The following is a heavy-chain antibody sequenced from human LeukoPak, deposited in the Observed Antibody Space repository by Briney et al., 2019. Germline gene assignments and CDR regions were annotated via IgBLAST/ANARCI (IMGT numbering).Heavy chain of an antibody. V-gene: IGHV4-39*01. CDR2: IYYSGST. CDR1: GGSISSSSYY. CDR3: ARQHRGYYDSSGYYYDY. D-gene: IGHD3-22*01. J-gene: IGHJ4*02. Sequence: PSETLSLTCTVSGGSISSSSYYWGWIRQPRGKGLEWIGSIYYSGSTYYNPSLKSRVTISVDTSKNQFSLKLSSVTAADTAVYYCARQHRGYYDSSGYYYDYWGQGTLVTVSS.